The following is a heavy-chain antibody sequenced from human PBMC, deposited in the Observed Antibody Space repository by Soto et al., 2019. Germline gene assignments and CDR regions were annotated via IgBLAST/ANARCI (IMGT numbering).Heavy chain of an antibody. CDR3: ARVVILVPTAATHYYYHMDV. CDR1: GGTFSNYA. Sequence: QVQLVQSGAEVRKPGSSVTVSCKASGGTFSNYAISWVRQAPGQGLEWMGGIIPIVGTGSYAQKFQGRVTITADEPTTTAYMELSSLRFEDTAVYYCARVVILVPTAATHYYYHMDVWGPGTTVTVSS. D-gene: IGHD2-2*01. V-gene: IGHV1-69*01. CDR2: IIPIVGTG. J-gene: IGHJ6*02.